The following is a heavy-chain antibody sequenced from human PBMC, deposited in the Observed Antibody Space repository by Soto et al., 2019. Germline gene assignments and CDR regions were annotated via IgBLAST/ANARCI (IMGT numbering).Heavy chain of an antibody. CDR3: ARDNRKELWVEGLNAMDV. J-gene: IGHJ6*02. D-gene: IGHD3-10*01. Sequence: QVQLVQSGPEVKKPGASVKVSCKASAYTFTTYGISWMRQAPGQGLEWMGWISGYNGQTNYPQKFRGRVTLTTDTSTSTAYMELRSLRSDDTAMYYCARDNRKELWVEGLNAMDVWGQGTTVTVSS. CDR1: AYTFTTYG. CDR2: ISGYNGQT. V-gene: IGHV1-18*04.